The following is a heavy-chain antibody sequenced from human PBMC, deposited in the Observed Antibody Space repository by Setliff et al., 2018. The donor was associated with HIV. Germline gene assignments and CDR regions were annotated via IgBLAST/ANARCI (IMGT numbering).Heavy chain of an antibody. CDR2: INPNSGGT. J-gene: IGHJ4*02. V-gene: IGHV1-2*06. CDR3: ARGGLLFGMMNYFDS. CDR1: GYTFTGYF. Sequence: ASVKVSCKASGYTFTGYFMHWVRQAPGQGLEWMGRINPNSGGTRDAQKFQGRISMTRDTSTSTVYMELSSLRSEDTAVYYCARGGLLFGMMNYFDSWGQGTLVTVSS. D-gene: IGHD2-21*02.